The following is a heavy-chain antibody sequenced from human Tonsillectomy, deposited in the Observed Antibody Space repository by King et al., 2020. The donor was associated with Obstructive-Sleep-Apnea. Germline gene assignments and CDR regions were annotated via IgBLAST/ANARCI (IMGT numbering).Heavy chain of an antibody. D-gene: IGHD5-12*01. V-gene: IGHV4-59*08. CDR2: MYYSGNT. CDR1: GDSISNYY. CDR3: ARHRGVEDYGGYGDYFDY. Sequence: QLQESGPGLVKPSETLSVTCTVSGDSISNYYWSWIRQPPGKGLEWIGYMYYSGNTNYNPSLKSRVTISVDTSKNQFSLGLSSVTAADTAVYYCARHRGVEDYGGYGDYFDYWGQGTLVTVSS. J-gene: IGHJ4*02.